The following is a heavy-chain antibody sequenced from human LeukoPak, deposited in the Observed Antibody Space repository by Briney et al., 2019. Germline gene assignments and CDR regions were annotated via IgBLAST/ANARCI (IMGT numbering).Heavy chain of an antibody. CDR3: ARDNYLFGGYYYYYGMDV. D-gene: IGHD3-16*01. CDR2: IKQDGSEK. V-gene: IGHV3-7*01. CDR1: GFTLTSYW. J-gene: IGHJ6*02. Sequence: PGGSMRLSCAASGFTLTSYWMSWVRQAPGKGLEWVANIKQDGSEKYYVDSVKGRFTISRDNAKNSLYLQMNSLRAKDTAVYYCARDNYLFGGYYYYYGMDVWGQGTTVTVSS.